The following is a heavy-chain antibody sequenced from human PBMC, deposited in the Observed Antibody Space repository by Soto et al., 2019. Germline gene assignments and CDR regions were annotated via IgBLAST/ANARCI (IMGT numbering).Heavy chain of an antibody. V-gene: IGHV5-51*01. J-gene: IGHJ3*02. CDR3: ARQLALIVRGVLMGPGHGFDI. CDR2: IYPDDSDT. Sequence: PGESLKISCKGSGYSFSTYWIGWVRQMPGKGLEWMGIIYPDDSDTRYSPSFQGQVTISADKSFSTAYLQWSSLKASDTAMYYCARQLALIVRGVLMGPGHGFDIWGQGTMVTVSS. CDR1: GYSFSTYW. D-gene: IGHD3-10*01.